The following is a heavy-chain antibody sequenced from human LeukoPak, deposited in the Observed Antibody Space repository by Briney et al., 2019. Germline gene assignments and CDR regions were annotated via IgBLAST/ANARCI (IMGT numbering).Heavy chain of an antibody. CDR1: GFTFRDYA. CDR3: ARGVQLWYFDY. J-gene: IGHJ4*01. V-gene: IGHV3-23*01. CDR2: ISAAGGAT. D-gene: IGHD1-1*01. Sequence: GGSLRLSCAASGFTFRDYAINWVRQAPGKGLEWVSSISAAGGATYYADSVKGRFAISRVNSKNVAYLQMNSLRPDDTAVYYCARGVQLWYFDYWGHGTLVTVSS.